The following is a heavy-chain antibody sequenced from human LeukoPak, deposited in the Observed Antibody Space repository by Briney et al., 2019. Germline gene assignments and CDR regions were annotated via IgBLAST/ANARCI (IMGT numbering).Heavy chain of an antibody. D-gene: IGHD6-13*01. CDR1: GGSISGYY. CDR2: IYYIGST. J-gene: IGHJ4*02. CDR3: ARLNIIGSSPVHHFDY. V-gene: IGHV4-59*08. Sequence: PSETLSLTCTVSGGSISGYYWSWIRQPPGKGLEYIAYIYYIGSTDYNPSLKSRVTISVDTSKNQFSLKLSSVTAADTAVYYCARLNIIGSSPVHHFDYWGQGTLVTVSS.